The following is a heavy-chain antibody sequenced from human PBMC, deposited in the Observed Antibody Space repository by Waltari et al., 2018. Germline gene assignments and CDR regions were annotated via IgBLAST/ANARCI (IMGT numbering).Heavy chain of an antibody. V-gene: IGHV4-39*07. D-gene: IGHD3-3*01. CDR1: GGSISSSSYY. CDR3: ARSWDDFWSGYYSANFDY. Sequence: QLQLQESGPGLVKPSETLSLTCTVSGGSISSSSYYWGWIRQPPGKGLEWIGSIYYSGSTYYNPSLKSRVTISVDTSKNQFSLKLSSVTAADTAVYYCARSWDDFWSGYYSANFDYWGQGTLVTVSS. J-gene: IGHJ4*02. CDR2: IYYSGST.